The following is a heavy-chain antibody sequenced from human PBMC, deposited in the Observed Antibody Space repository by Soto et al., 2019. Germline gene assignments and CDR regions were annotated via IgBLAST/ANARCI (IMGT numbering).Heavy chain of an antibody. CDR2: IYNSGST. D-gene: IGHD3-10*01. V-gene: IGHV4-31*03. CDR1: GGSFSSCGYY. CDR3: ASDNPARRYYGSGSPYGMDV. Sequence: SETLSLTCTVSGGSFSSCGYYWSWIRQHPGKGLEWIGYIYNSGSTYYNPSLKSRVTISVDTYKNQFSLKLSSVTAADTAVYYCASDNPARRYYGSGSPYGMDVWGQGTTVTVSS. J-gene: IGHJ6*02.